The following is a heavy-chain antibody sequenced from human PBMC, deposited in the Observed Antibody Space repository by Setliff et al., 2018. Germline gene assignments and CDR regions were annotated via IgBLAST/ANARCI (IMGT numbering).Heavy chain of an antibody. CDR3: ARVVPLGGTDR. J-gene: IGHJ5*02. CDR2: INPNTGGT. CDR1: GYAVTGYH. D-gene: IGHD1-1*01. Sequence: ASVKVSCKASGYAVTGYHIHWVRQAPGQGPEWMGWINPNTGGTNYAQKFQGRVTMTRDTSITTSKNQFSLNLSSVTAADTAIYYCARVVPLGGTDRWGQGTLVTVSS. V-gene: IGHV1-2*02.